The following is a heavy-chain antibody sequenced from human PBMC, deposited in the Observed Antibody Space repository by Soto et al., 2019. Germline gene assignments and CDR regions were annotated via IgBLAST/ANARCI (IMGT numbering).Heavy chain of an antibody. V-gene: IGHV4-59*01. J-gene: IGHJ4*02. CDR3: ARDRGYLDYFWGTYRSRGYFEN. D-gene: IGHD3-16*02. CDR2: MYYSGRT. CDR1: GASISSFY. Sequence: QVLLQESGPGLVKPSETLSLTCNISGDSITVSGASISSFYWSWFRQSPEKGLEWIGHMYYSGRTPYNPSLKSRVTIALDMSKNHLSLQVTSVTAADTAVYYCARDRGYLDYFWGTYRSRGYFENWGQGTLVTVSS.